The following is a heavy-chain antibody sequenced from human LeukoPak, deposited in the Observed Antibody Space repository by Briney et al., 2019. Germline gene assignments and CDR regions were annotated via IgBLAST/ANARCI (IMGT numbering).Heavy chain of an antibody. CDR2: ISSSSSYI. J-gene: IGHJ3*02. V-gene: IGHV3-21*01. Sequence: PGGSLRLSCAASGFTFSSYSMNWVRQAPGKGLEWVSSISSSSSYIYYADSVKGRFTISRDNSKNTLYLQMNSLRAEDTAVYYCARDPVEMATIRRAFDIWGQGTMVTVSS. CDR1: GFTFSSYS. D-gene: IGHD5-24*01. CDR3: ARDPVEMATIRRAFDI.